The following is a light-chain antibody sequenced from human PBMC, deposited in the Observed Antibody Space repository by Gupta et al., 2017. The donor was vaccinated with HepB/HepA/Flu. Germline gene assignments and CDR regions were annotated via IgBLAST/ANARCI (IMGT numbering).Light chain of an antibody. CDR2: CAS. CDR3: QHSYSSPRT. J-gene: IGKJ1*01. V-gene: IGKV1-39*01. CDR1: QSVGTY. Sequence: IKMTQSPSSLSASVGDNITITCRASQSVGTYLNWYQQKPERAPNLLFNCASTLHSGVPSRFSGSGSGTDFTLIISNLQPDDLAIYCCQHSYSSPRTFGQGTKVE.